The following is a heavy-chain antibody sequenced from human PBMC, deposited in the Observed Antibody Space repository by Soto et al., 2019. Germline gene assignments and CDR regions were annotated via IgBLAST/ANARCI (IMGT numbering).Heavy chain of an antibody. V-gene: IGHV1-18*01. CDR2: ISAYNGNT. Sequence: QVQLVQSGAEVKKPGASVKVSCKASGYTFTSYGISWVRQAPGQGLEWMGWISAYNGNTNYAQKLQGRVTITTDTSTSTAYMELRSLRSDGTAVYYCASEGSERYGYGYVVIDYWGQGTLVTVSS. J-gene: IGHJ4*02. CDR1: GYTFTSYG. D-gene: IGHD5-18*01. CDR3: ASEGSERYGYGYVVIDY.